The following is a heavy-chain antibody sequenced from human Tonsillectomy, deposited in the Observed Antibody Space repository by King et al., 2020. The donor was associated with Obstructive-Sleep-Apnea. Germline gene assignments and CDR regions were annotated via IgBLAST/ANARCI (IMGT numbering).Heavy chain of an antibody. CDR1: GFTFSYYY. D-gene: IGHD5-18*01. J-gene: IGHJ4*02. CDR3: ARVGRGYSYGPFDY. Sequence: VQLVESGGGLVKPGGSLRLSCAASGFTFSYYYMSWIRQGPGKGLAWVSYISSSGSTIYYPDAVKGRFTISRDNAKNSLYLPLNSLRAEETAVYYCARVGRGYSYGPFDYWGQGTLVTVSS. V-gene: IGHV3-11*01. CDR2: ISSSGSTI.